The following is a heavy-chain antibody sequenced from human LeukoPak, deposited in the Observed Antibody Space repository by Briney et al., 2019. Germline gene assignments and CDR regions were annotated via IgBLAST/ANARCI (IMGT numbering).Heavy chain of an antibody. D-gene: IGHD6-19*01. CDR3: ARESDSSGWYDY. V-gene: IGHV3-43*02. J-gene: IGHJ4*02. CDR1: GLNFDDYA. Sequence: PGGSLRLSCAAPGLNFDDYAIHWVRQAPGKGLERVSLISGDGGSTFYADSVRGRFTISRDNSKNSLYLQMSSLRSEDTAFYFCARESDSSGWYDYWGQGTLVTVSS. CDR2: ISGDGGST.